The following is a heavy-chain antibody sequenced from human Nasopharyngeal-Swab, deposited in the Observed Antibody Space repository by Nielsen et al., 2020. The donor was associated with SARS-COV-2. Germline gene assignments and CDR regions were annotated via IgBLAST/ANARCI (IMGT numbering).Heavy chain of an antibody. V-gene: IGHV3-13*01. J-gene: IGHJ4*02. Sequence: GGSLRLSCAASGFTFSSYDMHWVRQATGKGLEWVSAIGTAGDTYYPGSVKGRFTISRDNSKNTLYLQMNSLRAEDTAVYYCAREAMVDLDYWGQGTLVTVSS. D-gene: IGHD5-18*01. CDR3: AREAMVDLDY. CDR1: GFTFSSYD. CDR2: IGTAGDT.